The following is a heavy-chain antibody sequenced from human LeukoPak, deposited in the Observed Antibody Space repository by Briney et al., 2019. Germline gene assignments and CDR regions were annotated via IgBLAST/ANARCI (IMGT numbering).Heavy chain of an antibody. Sequence: SETLSLTCSVSGGSISSSAYYWSWIRQPLGKGLEWIGEINHSGSTNYNPSLKSRVTISVDTSKNQFSLKLSSVTAADTAVYYCARSDYDYWGQGTLVTVSS. CDR1: GGSISSSAYY. D-gene: IGHD4-17*01. CDR3: ARSDYDY. V-gene: IGHV4-39*07. J-gene: IGHJ4*02. CDR2: INHSGST.